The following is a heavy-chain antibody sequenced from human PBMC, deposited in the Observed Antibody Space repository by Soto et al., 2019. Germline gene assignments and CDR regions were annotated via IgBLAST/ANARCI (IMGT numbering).Heavy chain of an antibody. CDR3: AKGRSYYYYYGVDV. V-gene: IGHV3-53*01. J-gene: IGHJ6*02. CDR1: GFTVSSNY. Sequence: GGSLRLSCAASGFTVSSNYMSWVRQAPGKGLEWVSVIFSGGSTYYADSVKARFTISRDNSKNTLYLQMNSLRAEDTALYYCAKGRSYYYYYGVDVWGQGTTVTVS. CDR2: IFSGGST.